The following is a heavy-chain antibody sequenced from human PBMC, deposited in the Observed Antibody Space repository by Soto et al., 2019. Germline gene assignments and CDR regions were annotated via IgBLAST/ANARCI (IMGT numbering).Heavy chain of an antibody. CDR2: ISYDGSNK. CDR3: ASDSSGWSGDY. Sequence: QVQLVESGGGVVQPGRSLRLSCAASGFTFSSYAMHWVRQAPGKGLEWVAVISYDGSNKYYADSVKGRFTISRDNSKNTLYLQMNSLRAEDTAVYYCASDSSGWSGDYWGQGTLVTVSS. CDR1: GFTFSSYA. D-gene: IGHD6-19*01. J-gene: IGHJ4*02. V-gene: IGHV3-30-3*01.